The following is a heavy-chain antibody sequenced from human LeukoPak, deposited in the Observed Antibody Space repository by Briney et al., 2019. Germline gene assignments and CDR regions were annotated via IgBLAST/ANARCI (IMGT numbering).Heavy chain of an antibody. CDR2: IYYSGST. CDR3: ARENYYYYYGMDV. V-gene: IGHV4-59*01. Sequence: SETLSLTCTVSGGSISSYYWSWIRQPPGKGLEWIGYIYYSGSTDYNPSLKSRVTISVDTSKNQFSLKLSSVTAADTAVYYCARENYYYYYGMDVWGQGTTVTVSS. CDR1: GGSISSYY. J-gene: IGHJ6*02.